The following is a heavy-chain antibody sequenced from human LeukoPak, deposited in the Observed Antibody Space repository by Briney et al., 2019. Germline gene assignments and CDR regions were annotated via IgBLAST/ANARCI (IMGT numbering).Heavy chain of an antibody. J-gene: IGHJ5*02. CDR2: IHYSGST. Sequence: SETLSLTCTVSGGSISSSNYYWAWIRQPPGKGLEWIGNIHYSGSTYYNASLNSRITMSIDTSKNRFSLKLSSVTAADTAVYYCARLFAAKDDNWFDPWGQGTLVTVSS. CDR1: GGSISSSNYY. CDR3: ARLFAAKDDNWFDP. V-gene: IGHV4-39*01. D-gene: IGHD2-21*01.